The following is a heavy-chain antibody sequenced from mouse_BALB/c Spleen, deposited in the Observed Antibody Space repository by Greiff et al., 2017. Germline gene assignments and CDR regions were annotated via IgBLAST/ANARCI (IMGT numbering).Heavy chain of an antibody. CDR2: IWAGGST. V-gene: IGHV2-9*02. CDR3: AREGIYYDYDGSWFAY. CDR1: GFSLTSYG. J-gene: IGHJ3*01. Sequence: QVQLKESGPGLVAPSQSLSITCTVSGFSLTSYGVHWVRQPPGKGLEWLGVIWAGGSTNYNSALMSRLSISKDNSKSQVFLKMNSLQTDDTAMYYCAREGIYYDYDGSWFAYWGQGTLVTVSA. D-gene: IGHD2-4*01.